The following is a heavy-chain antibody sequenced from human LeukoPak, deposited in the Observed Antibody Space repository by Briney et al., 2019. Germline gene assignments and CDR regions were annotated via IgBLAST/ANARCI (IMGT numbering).Heavy chain of an antibody. CDR1: RFTFSNYS. D-gene: IGHD3-9*01. V-gene: IGHV3-21*06. J-gene: IGHJ4*02. CDR2: ISSNSSYI. Sequence: GGSLRLSCAASRFTFSNYSMNWVRQAPGKGLEWVSFISSNSSYIYYADSVKGRFTISRDNAKNSLYLQMNILRVEDTAVYYCARVPDNYDILTGYDTPLGWGQGTLVTVSS. CDR3: ARVPDNYDILTGYDTPLG.